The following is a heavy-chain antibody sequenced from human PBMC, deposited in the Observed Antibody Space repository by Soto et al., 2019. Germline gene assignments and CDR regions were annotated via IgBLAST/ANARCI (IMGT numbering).Heavy chain of an antibody. V-gene: IGHV3-23*01. CDR3: AKGGDIVVVPAATFDY. J-gene: IGHJ4*02. Sequence: EVQLLESGGGLVQPGGSLRLSCAASGFTFNSYAMSWVRQAPGKGLEWVSAISGSANIAYYADSVQGRCTMSRDNSKNTLYLQMNSLRAEDTAVYYCAKGGDIVVVPAATFDYWGQGTLVTVSS. CDR2: ISGSANIA. CDR1: GFTFNSYA. D-gene: IGHD2-2*01.